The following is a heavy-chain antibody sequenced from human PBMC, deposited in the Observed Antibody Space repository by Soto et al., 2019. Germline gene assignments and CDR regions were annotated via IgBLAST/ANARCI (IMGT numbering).Heavy chain of an antibody. J-gene: IGHJ1*01. CDR2: VNPSGGST. CDR3: AREENCSDGICYSEYFQR. D-gene: IGHD2-15*01. V-gene: IGHV1-46*01. CDR1: GYIFTAYS. Sequence: ASVKVSCKASGYIFTAYSMHWVRQAPGLGLEWMGVVNPSGGSTNYAQKFQGRITMTRDTSTSTVYMDLSSLTSEDTAVYYCAREENCSDGICYSEYFQRWGQGTLVTVSS.